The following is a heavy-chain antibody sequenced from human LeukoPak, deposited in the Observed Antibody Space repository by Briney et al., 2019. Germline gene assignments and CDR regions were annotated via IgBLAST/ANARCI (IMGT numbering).Heavy chain of an antibody. D-gene: IGHD3-22*01. J-gene: IGHJ4*02. CDR2: IYYSGST. V-gene: IGHV4-39*01. CDR3: ARYNYDSSGFDY. CDR1: GGSISSSSYY. Sequence: PSETLSLTCTVSGGSISSSSYYWGWIRQPPGKGLEWIGSIYYSGSTYYNPSLKSRVTISVDTSKNQFSLKLSSVTAADTAVYYCARYNYDSSGFDYWGQGTLVTVSS.